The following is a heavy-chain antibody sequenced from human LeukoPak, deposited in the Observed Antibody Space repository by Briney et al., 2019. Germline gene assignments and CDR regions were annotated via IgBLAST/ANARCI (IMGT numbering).Heavy chain of an antibody. CDR3: ARDIISSGRLHWFDP. CDR2: IIPIFGTA. CDR1: GGTFSSYA. D-gene: IGHD6-19*01. V-gene: IGHV1-69*05. J-gene: IGHJ5*02. Sequence: SVKVSCKASGGTFSSYAISWVRQAPGQGLEWMGRIIPIFGTANYAQKFQGRVTITTDESTSTAYMELSSLRSEDTAVYYCARDIISSGRLHWFDPWGQGTLVTVSS.